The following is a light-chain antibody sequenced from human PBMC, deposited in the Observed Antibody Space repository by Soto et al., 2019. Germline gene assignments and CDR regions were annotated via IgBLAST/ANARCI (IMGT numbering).Light chain of an antibody. Sequence: QSVLTQPASVSGSPGQSITISCTGNTSDVGGYDYVSWYQHHPGKAPKLMIYEVSNRPSGVSNRFSGSKSGNTASLTISGLQDEDEDDYCCTSYTSSSTWVFGGGTKVTVL. V-gene: IGLV2-14*01. CDR2: EVS. CDR1: TSDVGGYDY. CDR3: TSYTSSSTWV. J-gene: IGLJ2*01.